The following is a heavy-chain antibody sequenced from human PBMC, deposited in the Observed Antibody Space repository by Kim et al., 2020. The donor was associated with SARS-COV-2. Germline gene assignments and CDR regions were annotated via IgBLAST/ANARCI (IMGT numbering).Heavy chain of an antibody. CDR3: ARICLSSSWDYYYYGM. Sequence: SETLSLTCTVSGGSISSSSYYWGWIRQPPGKGLEWIGSIYYSGSTYYNPSLKSRVTISVDTSKNQFSLKLSSVTAADTAVYYCARICLSSSWDYYYYGM. J-gene: IGHJ6*01. D-gene: IGHD6-13*01. V-gene: IGHV4-39*01. CDR2: IYYSGST. CDR1: GGSISSSSYY.